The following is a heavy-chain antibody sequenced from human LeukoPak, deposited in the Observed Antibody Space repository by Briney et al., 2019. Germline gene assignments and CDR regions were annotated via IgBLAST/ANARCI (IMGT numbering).Heavy chain of an antibody. CDR2: IYESGST. Sequence: SETLSLTCTVSGYSISSGKYWAWIRQTPGKGLEWIGSIYESGSTYYTSSLKSRVTMSVDTSKNQFSLNLSSVTAADTAVYYCVRAVGPVGGYDSPWGQGTLVTVSS. CDR3: VRAVGPVGGYDSP. J-gene: IGHJ5*02. CDR1: GYSISSGKY. D-gene: IGHD5-12*01. V-gene: IGHV4-38-2*02.